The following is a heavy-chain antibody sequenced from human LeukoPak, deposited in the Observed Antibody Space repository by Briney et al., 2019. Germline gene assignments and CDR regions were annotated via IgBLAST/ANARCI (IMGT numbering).Heavy chain of an antibody. CDR2: INHGGST. Sequence: SSETLSLTCAVYGGSFSGYYWSWIRQPPGKGLEWIGEINHGGSTNYHPSLKSRATISVDTSKNQFSLKLSSVTAADTAVYYCAREVSGSYHLDYWGQGTLVTVSS. CDR1: GGSFSGYY. J-gene: IGHJ4*02. V-gene: IGHV4-34*01. CDR3: AREVSGSYHLDY. D-gene: IGHD1-26*01.